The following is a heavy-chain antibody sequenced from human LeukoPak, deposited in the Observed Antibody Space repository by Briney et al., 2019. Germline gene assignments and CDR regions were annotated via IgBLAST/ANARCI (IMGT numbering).Heavy chain of an antibody. CDR1: GLTFSIYW. V-gene: IGHV3-7*03. J-gene: IGHJ4*02. D-gene: IGHD6-19*01. CDR2: INQGGSEK. Sequence: PGGSLRLSCAASGLTFSIYWMSWVRQAPGKGLEWVANINQGGSEKYYVDSVKGRFTISRDNAKNSLYLQMNSLRAEDTAVYYCASRHSSGWPSFDYWGRGTLVTVSS. CDR3: ASRHSSGWPSFDY.